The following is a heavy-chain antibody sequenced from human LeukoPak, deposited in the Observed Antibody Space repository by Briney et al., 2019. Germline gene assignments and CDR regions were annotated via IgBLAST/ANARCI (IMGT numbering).Heavy chain of an antibody. CDR1: GGTFSSYA. CDR2: IIPIFGTA. Sequence: SVKVSCKASGGTFSSYAVSWVRQAPGQGLEWMGGIIPIFGTANYAQKFQGRVTITTDESTSTAYMELSSLRSEDTAVYYCARVRWLQNDAYFDYWGQGTLVTVSS. D-gene: IGHD5-24*01. V-gene: IGHV1-69*05. CDR3: ARVRWLQNDAYFDY. J-gene: IGHJ4*02.